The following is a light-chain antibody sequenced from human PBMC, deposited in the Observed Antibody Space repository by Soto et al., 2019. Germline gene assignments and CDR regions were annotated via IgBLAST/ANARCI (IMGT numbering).Light chain of an antibody. CDR2: AAS. V-gene: IGKV1-39*01. Sequence: DIQMTQSPSSLSASVGDRVTISCRASQSISNYLNWYQQKPGKAPKLLIFAASSLQSGVPSRFSGSGSGTDFTLTISSLQPEDFAIYFCQESYSTPYTFGQGTKLDIK. CDR1: QSISNY. J-gene: IGKJ2*01. CDR3: QESYSTPYT.